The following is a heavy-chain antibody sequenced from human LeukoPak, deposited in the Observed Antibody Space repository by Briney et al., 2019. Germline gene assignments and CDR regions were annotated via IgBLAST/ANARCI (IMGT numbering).Heavy chain of an antibody. CDR3: ARVGKRAAGNFRSHYYYYMDV. CDR1: GFTVSSNY. J-gene: IGHJ6*03. D-gene: IGHD6-13*01. V-gene: IGHV3-66*01. Sequence: PGGSLRLSCAASGFTVSSNYMSWVRRAPGKGLEWVSVIYSGGSTYYADSVKGRFTISRDNSKNTLYLQMNSLRAEDTAVYYCARVGKRAAGNFRSHYYYYMDVWGKGTTVTISS. CDR2: IYSGGST.